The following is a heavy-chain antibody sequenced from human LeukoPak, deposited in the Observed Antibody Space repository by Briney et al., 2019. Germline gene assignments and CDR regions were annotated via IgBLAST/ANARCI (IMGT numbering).Heavy chain of an antibody. CDR1: GFTFSSYS. CDR3: ARDPLSGSYGEYYYYMDV. D-gene: IGHD1-26*01. CDR2: ISSSSSYI. Sequence: GGSLRLSCAASGFTFSSYSMNWVRQAPGKGLEWVSSISSSSSYIYYADSVKGRFTISRDNAKNSLYLQVNSLRAEDTAVYYCARDPLSGSYGEYYYYMDVWGKGTTVTVSS. J-gene: IGHJ6*03. V-gene: IGHV3-21*01.